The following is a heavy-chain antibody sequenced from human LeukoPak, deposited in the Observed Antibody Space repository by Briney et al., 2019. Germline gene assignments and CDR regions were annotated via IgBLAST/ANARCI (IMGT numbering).Heavy chain of an antibody. D-gene: IGHD6-19*01. V-gene: IGHV3-23*01. CDR2: ISGSGGST. CDR3: ARAPGIVVAGRYYFDY. J-gene: IGHJ4*02. CDR1: GFTFSSYA. Sequence: GGSLRLSCAASGFTFSSYAMSWVRQAPGKGLEWVSAISGSGGSTYYADSVKGRFTISRDNSQNTLYLQMNSLRAEDTAVYYCARAPGIVVAGRYYFDYWGQGTLVTVSS.